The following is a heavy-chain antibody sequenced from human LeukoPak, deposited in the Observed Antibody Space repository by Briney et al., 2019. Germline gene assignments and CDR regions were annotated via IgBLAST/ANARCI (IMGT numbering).Heavy chain of an antibody. CDR1: GYTFTGYY. CDR3: ARGVVVDYYYYYMDV. V-gene: IGHV1-2*02. J-gene: IGHJ6*03. D-gene: IGHD3-22*01. Sequence: GASVKVSCKASGYTFTGYYMHWVRQAPGQGLEWMGWINPNSGGTNYAQKFQGRVTMTRDTSISTAYMELSRLRSDDTAVYYCARGVVVDYYYYYMDVWGKGTTVTVSS. CDR2: INPNSGGT.